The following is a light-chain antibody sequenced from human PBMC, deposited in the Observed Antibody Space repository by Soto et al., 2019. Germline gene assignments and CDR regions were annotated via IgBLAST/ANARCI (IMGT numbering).Light chain of an antibody. CDR2: GAS. Sequence: EIVMTQSPATLSVSPGERATLSCRASQSVSSYLAWYQQKPGQAPRLLIYGASTRATDIPARFSGSGSGTEFTLTISSLQPEDFATYYCQQSYSTPLTFGGGTKVDIK. CDR1: QSVSSY. CDR3: QQSYSTPLT. V-gene: IGKV3-15*01. J-gene: IGKJ4*01.